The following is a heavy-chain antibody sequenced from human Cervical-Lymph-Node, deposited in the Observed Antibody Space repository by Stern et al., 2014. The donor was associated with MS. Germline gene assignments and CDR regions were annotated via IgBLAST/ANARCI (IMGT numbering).Heavy chain of an antibody. CDR1: GGSISSMRCY. V-gene: IGHV4-39*01. CDR3: ATTPRSGFDYEGD. J-gene: IGHJ4*02. Sequence: QLQLQESGPGLVKPSETLSLTCTVSGGSISSMRCYWGWFRQPPGKGLEWIGSKSYSETGYNPSLKSRVTISVDTSKTQFPLELTSVTAADTAVYYCATTPRSGFDYEGDWAQGTLVTVSA. CDR2: KSYSET. D-gene: IGHD5-12*01.